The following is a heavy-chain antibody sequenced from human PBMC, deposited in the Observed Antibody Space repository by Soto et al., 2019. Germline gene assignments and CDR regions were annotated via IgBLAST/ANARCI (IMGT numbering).Heavy chain of an antibody. J-gene: IGHJ6*03. CDR1: GFTFSSYA. V-gene: IGHV3-64*01. CDR2: ISSNGGST. Sequence: EVQLVESGGGLVQPGGSLRLSCAASGFTFSSYAMHWVRQAPGKGLEYVSAISSNGGSTYYANSVKGRFTISRDNSKNTLYLQMGSLRAEDMAVYYCARDGKHYTNYYYYMDVWGKGTTVTVSS. D-gene: IGHD1-1*01. CDR3: ARDGKHYTNYYYYMDV.